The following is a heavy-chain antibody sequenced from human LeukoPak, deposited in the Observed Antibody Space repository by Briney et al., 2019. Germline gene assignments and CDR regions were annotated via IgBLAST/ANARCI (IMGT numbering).Heavy chain of an antibody. CDR3: ARGKDTYYDFWSGYPGRPTAFDP. CDR1: GYTFTSYG. J-gene: IGHJ5*02. Sequence: ASVKVSCKASGYTFTSYGISWVRQAPGQGLEWMGWISAYNGNTNYAQKLQGRVTMTTDTSTSTAYMELRSLRSDDTAVYYCARGKDTYYDFWSGYPGRPTAFDPWGQGTLVTVSS. CDR2: ISAYNGNT. V-gene: IGHV1-18*01. D-gene: IGHD3-3*01.